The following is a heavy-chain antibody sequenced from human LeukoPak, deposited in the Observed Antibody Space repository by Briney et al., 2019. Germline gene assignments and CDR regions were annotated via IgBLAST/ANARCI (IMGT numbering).Heavy chain of an antibody. CDR2: ISAYNGNT. J-gene: IGHJ5*02. CDR3: ARDILGYCSSTSCYEGGWFDP. D-gene: IGHD2-2*01. Sequence: ASVKVSCKASGYTFTSYGISWVRQAPGQGLEWMGLISAYNGNTNYAQKLQGRVTMTTDTSTSTAYMELRSLRSDDTAVYYCARDILGYCSSTSCYEGGWFDPWGQGTLVTVSS. CDR1: GYTFTSYG. V-gene: IGHV1-18*04.